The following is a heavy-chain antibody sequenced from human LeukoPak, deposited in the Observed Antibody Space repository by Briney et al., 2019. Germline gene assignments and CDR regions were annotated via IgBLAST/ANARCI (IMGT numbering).Heavy chain of an antibody. J-gene: IGHJ6*03. CDR2: ISDSGGRT. CDR3: AKFGSRLRSYYYYMDV. D-gene: IGHD3-10*01. CDR1: GFTFISFA. Sequence: GGTLRLSCAASGFTFISFAMSWVRQAPGKGLEWVSGISDSGGRTYYADSVKGRFIISRDNSKNTLYLQMNSLRPEDTAVYYCAKFGSRLRSYYYYMDVWGKGTTVTISS. V-gene: IGHV3-23*01.